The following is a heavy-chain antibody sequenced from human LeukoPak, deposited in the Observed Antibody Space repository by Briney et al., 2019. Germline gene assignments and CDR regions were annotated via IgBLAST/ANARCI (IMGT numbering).Heavy chain of an antibody. CDR1: GFIFSSYA. CDR3: AKERAFGTWLGDY. D-gene: IGHD2/OR15-2a*01. CDR2: ITGSGGGT. Sequence: GGSLRLSCAASGFIFSSYAMTWVRQAPGKGPEWVPAITGSGGGTYYADSVKGRVTISRDNSKNTLYLQMNSLRAEDTAIYYCAKERAFGTWLGDYWGQGTPVTVSS. V-gene: IGHV3-23*01. J-gene: IGHJ4*02.